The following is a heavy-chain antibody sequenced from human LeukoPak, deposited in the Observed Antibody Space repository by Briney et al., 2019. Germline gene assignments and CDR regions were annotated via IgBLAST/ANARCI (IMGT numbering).Heavy chain of an antibody. V-gene: IGHV1-8*01. J-gene: IGHJ5*02. D-gene: IGHD3-3*01. CDR3: ARLHYDFWSGPNWFDP. CDR2: MNPNSGST. Sequence: ASVKVSCKASGYTFTSHDINWVRQATGQGLEWMGWMNPNSGSTGYAQKFQGRVTMTRNTSISTAYMELSSLRSEDTAVSYCARLHYDFWSGPNWFDPWGQGTLVTVSS. CDR1: GYTFTSHD.